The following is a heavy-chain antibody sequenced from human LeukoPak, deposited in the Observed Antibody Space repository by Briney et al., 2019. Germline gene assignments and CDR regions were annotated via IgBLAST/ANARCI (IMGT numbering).Heavy chain of an antibody. CDR2: INWNGGTI. CDR3: AKEDRRGRHFDY. Sequence: GGSLRLSCAASGFTFDDYAMHWVRQAPGKGLEWVSSINWNGGTIGYADSVKGRFTISRDNAKNSLYLQMNSLRAEDTALYYCAKEDRRGRHFDYWGQGTLVTVSS. D-gene: IGHD3-16*01. CDR1: GFTFDDYA. J-gene: IGHJ4*02. V-gene: IGHV3-9*01.